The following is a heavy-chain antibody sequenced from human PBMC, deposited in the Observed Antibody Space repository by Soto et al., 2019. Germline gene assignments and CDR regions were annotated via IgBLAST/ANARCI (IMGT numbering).Heavy chain of an antibody. J-gene: IGHJ6*02. CDR2: IDPSDSYT. D-gene: IGHD3-22*01. CDR3: ASFRTQNYYDSSGYNYYYYGMDV. Sequence: GESLKISCKGSGYSFTSYWISWVRQMPGKGLEWMGRIDPSDSYTNYSPSFQGHVTISADKSISTAYLQWSSLKASDTAMYYCASFRTQNYYDSSGYNYYYYGMDVWGQGTTVTVSS. V-gene: IGHV5-10-1*01. CDR1: GYSFTSYW.